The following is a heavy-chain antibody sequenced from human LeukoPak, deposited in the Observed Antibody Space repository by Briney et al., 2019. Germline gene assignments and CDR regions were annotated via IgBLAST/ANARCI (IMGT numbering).Heavy chain of an antibody. CDR2: ISGNGEST. CDR1: GFIPSKYA. CDR3: SLYCSGGRCYSMGGAFDI. D-gene: IGHD2-15*01. J-gene: IGHJ3*02. Sequence: GSLSPSCPLSGFIPSKYAISWVGPAPGRGLEWVSAISGNGESTYYVDSVKGRFTISSNNSKNTLYLQMNSLRAEDTALYYCSLYCSGGRCYSMGGAFDIWGQGTVVTVSS. V-gene: IGHV3-23*01.